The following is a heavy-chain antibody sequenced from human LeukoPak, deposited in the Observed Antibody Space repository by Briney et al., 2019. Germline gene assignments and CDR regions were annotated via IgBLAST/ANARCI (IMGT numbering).Heavy chain of an antibody. CDR3: AKDALGYYYDSSGYPYFDY. CDR1: GGSFSGYY. J-gene: IGHJ4*02. D-gene: IGHD3-22*01. Sequence: PSETLSLTCAVYGGSFSGYYWSWIRQPPGKGLEWIGEINHSGSTNYNPSLKSRVTISVDTSKNQFSLKLSSVTAADTAVYYCAKDALGYYYDSSGYPYFDYWGQGTLVTVSS. CDR2: INHSGST. V-gene: IGHV4-34*01.